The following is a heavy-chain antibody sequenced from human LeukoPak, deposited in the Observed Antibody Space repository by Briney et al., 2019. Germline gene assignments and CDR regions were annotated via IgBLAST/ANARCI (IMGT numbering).Heavy chain of an antibody. CDR1: GGSISSSNYY. J-gene: IGHJ3*02. Sequence: SETLSLTCIVSGGSISSSNYYWGWIRQPPGKGLEWIGNIYYSGTTYYNPSLKSRVTISIDTSKNQFSLKLSSVTAADTAVYYCARDGRTGWVFDIWGQGTMVTVSS. CDR2: IYYSGTT. V-gene: IGHV4-39*07. D-gene: IGHD6-19*01. CDR3: ARDGRTGWVFDI.